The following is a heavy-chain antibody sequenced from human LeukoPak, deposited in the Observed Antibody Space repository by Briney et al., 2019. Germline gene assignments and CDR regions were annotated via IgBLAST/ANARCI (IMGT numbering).Heavy chain of an antibody. CDR3: ARDGGGGYGSGSYIDY. CDR2: IWYDGSNK. CDR1: GFTFSSYG. D-gene: IGHD3-10*01. J-gene: IGHJ4*02. V-gene: IGHV3-33*01. Sequence: HGRSLILSCAASGFTFSSYGMHWVRQAPGKGLEWVAVIWYDGSNKYYADSVKGRFTISRDNSKNTLYLQMNSLRAEDTAVYYCARDGGGGYGSGSYIDYWGQGTLVTVSS.